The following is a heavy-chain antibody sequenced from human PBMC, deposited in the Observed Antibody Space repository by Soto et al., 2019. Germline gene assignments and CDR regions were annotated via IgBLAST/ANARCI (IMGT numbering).Heavy chain of an antibody. CDR1: GYTFPSYG. CDR2: IDTYNGKT. V-gene: IGHV1-18*01. CDR3: ARGITFVGVWDGMDV. Sequence: QVQLVQSGVEVKRPGASVKVSCKASGYTFPSYGITWVRQAPGQGLAWMGWIDTYNGKTYYAQNLQGRVTMTTDTSTSTAYMELRSLRSEDTAVEYGARGITFVGVWDGMDVGGQGTTVTVSS. D-gene: IGHD3-3*01. J-gene: IGHJ6*02.